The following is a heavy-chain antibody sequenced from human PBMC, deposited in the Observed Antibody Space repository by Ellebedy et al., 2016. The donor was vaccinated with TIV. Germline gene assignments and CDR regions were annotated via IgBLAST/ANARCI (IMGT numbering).Heavy chain of an antibody. D-gene: IGHD7-27*01. CDR2: VFHSGST. J-gene: IGHJ4*02. CDR3: ARLRQTGNQGRGYFDH. CDR1: GASIKTYY. Sequence: SETLSLXXTVSGASIKTYYWSWIRQPPGKGLEWIGYVFHSGSTNFNPSLRSRVSMSVDTSKNQFSLKLSSVTAPDTAVYYCARLRQTGNQGRGYFDHWGQGTLVTVSS. V-gene: IGHV4-59*08.